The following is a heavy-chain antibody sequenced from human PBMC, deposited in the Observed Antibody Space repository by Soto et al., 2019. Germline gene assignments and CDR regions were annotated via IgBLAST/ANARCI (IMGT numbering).Heavy chain of an antibody. Sequence: QVQLLQSGGEVKTPGASLKVSCKAIGYTSSSYGINWVRQALGQGLEWMGWISVFNGDTKYAQKFQGRVAITKDPGTSTAHMELRSLRSDDAAVYFCATKDDHKDDQPYYYGMDIWGQGTTVTVSS. J-gene: IGHJ6*02. D-gene: IGHD3-16*01. V-gene: IGHV1-18*01. CDR3: ATKDDHKDDQPYYYGMDI. CDR2: ISVFNGDT. CDR1: GYTSSSYG.